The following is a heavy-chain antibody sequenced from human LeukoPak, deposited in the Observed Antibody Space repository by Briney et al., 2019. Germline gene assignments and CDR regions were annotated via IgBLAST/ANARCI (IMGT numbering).Heavy chain of an antibody. CDR3: AKKGIAARRRWFDP. V-gene: IGHV4-38-2*02. D-gene: IGHD6-6*01. J-gene: IGHJ5*02. CDR1: GYSISSGYY. CDR2: IYHSGST. Sequence: KTSETLSLTCTVSGYSISSGYYWGWIRQPPGKGLEWIGSIYHSGSTYYNPSLKSRVTISVDTSKNQFSLKLSSVTAADTAVYYCAKKGIAARRRWFDPWGQGTLVTVSS.